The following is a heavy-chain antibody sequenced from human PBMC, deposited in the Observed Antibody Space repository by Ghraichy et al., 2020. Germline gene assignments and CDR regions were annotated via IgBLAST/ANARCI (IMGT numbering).Heavy chain of an antibody. CDR3: AKDNDSSGFYGMDV. D-gene: IGHD3-22*01. CDR1: GFSLSSYG. Sequence: GSLRLSCAASGFSLSSYGMHWVRQAPGKGLEWVAVISYDGSNKYYADSVKGRFTISRDNSKNTLYLQMNSLRAEDTAVYYCAKDNDSSGFYGMDVWGQGTTVTVSS. V-gene: IGHV3-30*18. CDR2: ISYDGSNK. J-gene: IGHJ6*02.